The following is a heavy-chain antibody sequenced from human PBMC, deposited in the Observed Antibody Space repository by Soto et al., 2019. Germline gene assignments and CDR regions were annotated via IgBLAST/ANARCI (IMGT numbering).Heavy chain of an antibody. V-gene: IGHV5-10-1*01. CDR3: ARQIYDSDTGPNFQYYFDS. CDR1: GYSFAGYW. CDR2: IDPSDSQT. D-gene: IGHD3-22*01. Sequence: SGKSLKISCKGSGYSFAGYWITWVRQKPGKGLEWMGRIDPSDSQTYYSPSFRGHVTISVTKSITTVFLQWSSLRASDTAMYYCARQIYDSDTGPNFQYYFDSWGQGTPVTVSS. J-gene: IGHJ4*02.